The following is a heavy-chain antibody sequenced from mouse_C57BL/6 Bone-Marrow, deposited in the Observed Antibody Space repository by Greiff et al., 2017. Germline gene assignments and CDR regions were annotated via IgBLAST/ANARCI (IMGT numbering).Heavy chain of an antibody. CDR2: ISSGGSYT. Sequence: VQLKESGGDLVKPGGSLKLSCAASGFTFSSYGMSWVRQTPDKRLEWVATISSGGSYTYYPDSVKGRFTISRDNAKNTLYLQMSSLKSEDTAMYCCAWDWYFDVWGTGTTVTVSS. D-gene: IGHD4-1*01. V-gene: IGHV5-6*01. J-gene: IGHJ1*03. CDR1: GFTFSSYG. CDR3: AWDWYFDV.